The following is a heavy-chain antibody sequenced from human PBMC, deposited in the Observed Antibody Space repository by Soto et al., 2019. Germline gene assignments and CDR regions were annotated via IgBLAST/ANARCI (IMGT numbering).Heavy chain of an antibody. Sequence: EVQLLESGGGLAQPGGSLRLSCAASGFTFTSYAMSWVRQAPGKGLECVSSISGGGGSTYYADSVKGRFTISRDNSKNTLYLQMNSLRAEDTAIYYCAKQITNWYFALWGRGTLVTVSS. D-gene: IGHD2-2*01. CDR1: GFTFTSYA. J-gene: IGHJ2*01. CDR2: ISGGGGST. CDR3: AKQITNWYFAL. V-gene: IGHV3-23*01.